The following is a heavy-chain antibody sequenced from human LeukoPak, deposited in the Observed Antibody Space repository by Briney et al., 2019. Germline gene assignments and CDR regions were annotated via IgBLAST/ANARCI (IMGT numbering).Heavy chain of an antibody. J-gene: IGHJ4*02. Sequence: GGSLTLSCSVSGFTFTKYDMSWVRQAPGKGLEWVSGISDSGDITYYADSVKGRFTIFRDNSKNMLHLQMNSLRADDTAVYHCAKGSFWGQGTLVTVSS. CDR2: ISDSGDIT. D-gene: IGHD6-13*01. V-gene: IGHV3-23*01. CDR1: GFTFTKYD. CDR3: AKGSF.